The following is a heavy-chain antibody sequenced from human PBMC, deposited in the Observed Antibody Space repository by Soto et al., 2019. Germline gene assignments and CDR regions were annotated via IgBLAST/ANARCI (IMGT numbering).Heavy chain of an antibody. CDR3: ASHSSLRGYCISTSCYGYYYGMDV. CDR2: IIPIFGTA. D-gene: IGHD2-2*01. Sequence: QVQLVQSGAEVKKPGSSVKVSCKASGGTFSSYAISWVRQAPGQGLEWMGGIIPIFGTADYAQKFQGRVTFTADESTSTAYMELSTLRSEDTAMYYCASHSSLRGYCISTSCYGYYYGMDVWGQGTTVTVSS. V-gene: IGHV1-69*12. J-gene: IGHJ6*02. CDR1: GGTFSSYA.